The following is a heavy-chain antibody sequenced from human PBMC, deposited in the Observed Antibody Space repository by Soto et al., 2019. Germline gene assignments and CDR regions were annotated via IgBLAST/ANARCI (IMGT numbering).Heavy chain of an antibody. CDR2: IDPSDSYT. CDR1: GYRFTSYW. Sequence: GESLKISCKGSGYRFTSYWINWVRQMPGKGLEWMGKIDPSDSYTYYRPSFQGHVTISADKSISTAYLQWSSLKASDTAIYYCATTKDFWSGYPGGMDVWGQGTLVTVSS. V-gene: IGHV5-10-1*01. D-gene: IGHD3-3*01. J-gene: IGHJ4*02. CDR3: ATTKDFWSGYPGGMDV.